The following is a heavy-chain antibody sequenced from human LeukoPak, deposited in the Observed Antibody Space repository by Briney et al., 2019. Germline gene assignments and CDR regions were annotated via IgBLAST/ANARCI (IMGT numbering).Heavy chain of an antibody. D-gene: IGHD3-22*01. CDR2: ISSSSSTI. V-gene: IGHV3-48*02. CDR3: ARDRYFDSSGYYLPYSQH. Sequence: GGSLRLSCAASGFTFSSYSMNWVRQAPGKGLEWVSYISSSSSTIYYADSVKGRFTISRDNAKNSLYLQMNSLRDEDTAVYYCARDRYFDSSGYYLPYSQHWGQGTLVTVSS. CDR1: GFTFSSYS. J-gene: IGHJ1*01.